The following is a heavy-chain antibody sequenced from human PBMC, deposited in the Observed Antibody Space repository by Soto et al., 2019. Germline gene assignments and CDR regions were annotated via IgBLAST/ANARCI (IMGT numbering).Heavy chain of an antibody. D-gene: IGHD2-21*02. V-gene: IGHV3-30-3*01. CDR3: ARETLHIVVVTAIRYFDY. CDR2: ISYDGSNK. Sequence: LRLSCAASGFTFSSYAMHWVRQAPGKGLEWVAVISYDGSNKYYADSVKGRFTISRDNSKNTLYLQMNSLRAEDTAVYYCARETLHIVVVTAIRYFDYWGQGTLVTVSS. J-gene: IGHJ4*02. CDR1: GFTFSSYA.